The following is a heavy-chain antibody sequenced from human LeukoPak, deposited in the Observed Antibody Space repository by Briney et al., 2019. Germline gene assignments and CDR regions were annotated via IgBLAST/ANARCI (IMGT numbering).Heavy chain of an antibody. CDR3: ARALAARPAGYKSYYYYYYMDV. D-gene: IGHD6-6*01. V-gene: IGHV6-1*01. CDR2: TYYRSKWYN. Sequence: SQTLSLTCAISGDSVSSNSAAWNWIRQSPSGGLEWLGRTYYRSKWYNDYAVSVKSRITINPDTSKNQFSLQLNSVTPEDTAVYYCARALAARPAGYKSYYYYYYMDVWGKGTTVTVSS. CDR1: GDSVSSNSAA. J-gene: IGHJ6*03.